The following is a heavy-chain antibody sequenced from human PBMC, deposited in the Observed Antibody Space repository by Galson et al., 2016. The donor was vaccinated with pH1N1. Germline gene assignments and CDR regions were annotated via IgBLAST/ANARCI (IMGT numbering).Heavy chain of an antibody. CDR1: GIAFNTYA. CDR3: AEENSLWEGNYFDY. V-gene: IGHV3-23*01. CDR2: ISGDGTST. J-gene: IGHJ4*02. D-gene: IGHD1-26*01. Sequence: SLRLSCAASGIAFNTYAMTWVRQAPGKGLECVSSISGDGTSTHYAASVKGRFAISRDNSKSTLYLQMNGLRAEDTALYYCAEENSLWEGNYFDYWGQGTLVTVSS.